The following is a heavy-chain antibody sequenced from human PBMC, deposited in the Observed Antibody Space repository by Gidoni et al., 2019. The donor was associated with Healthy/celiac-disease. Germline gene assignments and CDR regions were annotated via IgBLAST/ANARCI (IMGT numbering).Heavy chain of an antibody. CDR1: RCSISSGDYY. V-gene: IGHV4-30-4*01. Sequence: VQLQESGPVLVTPSQTLSLTRPLSRCSISSGDYYWSWIRQPPGKGLEWIGYIYYSGGTYYNPSLKSRVTISVDTSKNQFSLKLSSVTAADTAVYYCASITKDAFDIWGQGTMVTVSS. D-gene: IGHD3-10*01. CDR3: ASITKDAFDI. J-gene: IGHJ3*02. CDR2: IYYSGGT.